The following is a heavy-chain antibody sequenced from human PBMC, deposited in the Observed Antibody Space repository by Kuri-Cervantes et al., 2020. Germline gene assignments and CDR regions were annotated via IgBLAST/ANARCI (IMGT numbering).Heavy chain of an antibody. V-gene: IGHV3-21*01. CDR1: GFTFSSYS. CDR3: ARGDPVHFGGSYGYYYYGMDV. J-gene: IGHJ6*02. CDR2: ISSSSSYI. Sequence: ETLFLTCAASGFTFSSYSMNWVRQAPGKGLEWVSSISSSSSYIYYADSVKGRFTISRDNAKNSLYLQMNSLRAEDTAVYYCARGDPVHFGGSYGYYYYGMDVWGQGTTVTVSS. D-gene: IGHD1-26*01.